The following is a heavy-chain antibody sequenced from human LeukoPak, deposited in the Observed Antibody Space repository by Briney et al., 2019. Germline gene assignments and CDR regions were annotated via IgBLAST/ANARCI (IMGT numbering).Heavy chain of an antibody. CDR1: GGTFSSYA. CDR3: ARDTIFGVVAFDY. Sequence: SVKVSCKASGGTFSSYAISWVRQAPGQGLEWMGRIIPIFGTANYAQKFQGRVTITTDESTSTAYMELSSPRSEDTAVYYCARDTIFGVVAFDYWGQGTLVTVSS. CDR2: IIPIFGTA. D-gene: IGHD3-3*01. V-gene: IGHV1-69*05. J-gene: IGHJ4*02.